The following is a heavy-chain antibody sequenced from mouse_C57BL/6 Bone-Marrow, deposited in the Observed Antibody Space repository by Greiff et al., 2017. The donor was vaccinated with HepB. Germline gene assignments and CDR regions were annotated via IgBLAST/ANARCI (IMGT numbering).Heavy chain of an antibody. CDR1: GYTFTDYY. CDR2: INPYNGGT. Sequence: EVQLQQSGPVLVKPGASVKMSCKASGYTFTDYYMNWVKQSHGKSLEWIGVINPYNGGTSYNQKFKVKATLTVDKSSSTAYMALNSLTSEDSAVYYCARWLNAMDYWGQGTSVTVSS. J-gene: IGHJ4*01. D-gene: IGHD2-2*01. CDR3: ARWLNAMDY. V-gene: IGHV1-19*01.